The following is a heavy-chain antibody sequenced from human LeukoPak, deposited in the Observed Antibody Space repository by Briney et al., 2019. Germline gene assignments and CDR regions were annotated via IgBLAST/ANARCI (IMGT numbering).Heavy chain of an antibody. CDR3: AGVGSIAAAGTPDY. CDR2: ISSSSSHT. J-gene: IGHJ4*02. D-gene: IGHD6-13*01. CDR1: GFTFSDYY. Sequence: GGSLRLSCAASGFTFSDYYMSWIRQAPGKGLEWVSYISSSSSHTIYADSVKGRFTISRDNARNSLSLQENSLRADDTAVYYCAGVGSIAAAGTPDYWGQGTLVTVSS. V-gene: IGHV3-11*06.